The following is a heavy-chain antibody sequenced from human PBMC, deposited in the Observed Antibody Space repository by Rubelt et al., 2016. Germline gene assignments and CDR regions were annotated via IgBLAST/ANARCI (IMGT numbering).Heavy chain of an antibody. CDR3: AKDRHIYGSSPFDY. J-gene: IGHJ4*02. D-gene: IGHD5-18*01. Sequence: EGQLVESGGGLVQPGGSLRLSCAASGFTFFNHGMNWVRQTPGKGLEWVSGISSSCSNTYYPDSVKGRFTISKDNSKNTLYLQMNSLRAEDTAVYYCAKDRHIYGSSPFDYWGQGTLVTVSS. V-gene: IGHV3-23*04. CDR1: GFTFFNHG. CDR2: ISSSCSNT.